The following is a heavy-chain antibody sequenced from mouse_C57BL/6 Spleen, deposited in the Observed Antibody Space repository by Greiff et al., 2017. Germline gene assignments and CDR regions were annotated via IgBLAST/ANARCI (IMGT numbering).Heavy chain of an antibody. CDR1: GYTFTDYE. CDR3: TTYGNTWFAY. D-gene: IGHD2-1*01. CDR2: IDPETGGT. V-gene: IGHV1-15*01. Sequence: QVQLKESGAELVRPGASVTLSCKASGYTFTDYEMHWVKQTPVHGLEWIGAIDPETGGTAYNQKFKGKAILTADKSSSTAYMELRSLTSEDSAVYYCTTYGNTWFAYWGQGTLVTVSA. J-gene: IGHJ3*01.